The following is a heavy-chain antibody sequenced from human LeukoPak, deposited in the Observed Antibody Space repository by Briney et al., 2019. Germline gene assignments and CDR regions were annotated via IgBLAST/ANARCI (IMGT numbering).Heavy chain of an antibody. CDR3: AKVERGYSSL. D-gene: IGHD6-19*01. CDR1: GFTFSSYG. Sequence: SGGSLRLSCAASGFTFSSYGMHWVRQAPGKGLEWVAVISYDGSNKYYADSVKGRFTISRDNSKNTLYLQMNSLRAEDTAVYYCAKVERGYSSLWGQGTLVTVSS. CDR2: ISYDGSNK. V-gene: IGHV3-30*18. J-gene: IGHJ4*02.